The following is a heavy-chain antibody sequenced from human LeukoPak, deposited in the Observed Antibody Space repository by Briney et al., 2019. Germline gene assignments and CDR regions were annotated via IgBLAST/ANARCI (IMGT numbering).Heavy chain of an antibody. V-gene: IGHV4-61*01. Sequence: SETLPLTCTPSGGSLSGDNYYWSWIRRPPGKGLQWIAYISLSGSTKYNPSLKSRVTISLDTSKNQFSLRLTSVTAADTAVYYCAKTGAPMGGYWGQGTLVTVSS. J-gene: IGHJ4*02. CDR3: AKTGAPMGGY. CDR1: GGSLSGDNYY. D-gene: IGHD3-16*01. CDR2: ISLSGST.